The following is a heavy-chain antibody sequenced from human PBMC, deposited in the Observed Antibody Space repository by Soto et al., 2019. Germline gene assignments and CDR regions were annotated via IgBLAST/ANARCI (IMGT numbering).Heavy chain of an antibody. D-gene: IGHD3-3*01. J-gene: IGHJ4*02. V-gene: IGHV3-23*01. Sequence: PGGSLRLSCAASGFTFSSYAMNWVRQAPGKGLEWVSGISGSGGSTYYADSVKGRFTISRDNSKNTLYLQMNSLRAEDTAVYYCAKDGRITIFGVVPAPIDYWGQGTLVTVSS. CDR2: ISGSGGST. CDR3: AKDGRITIFGVVPAPIDY. CDR1: GFTFSSYA.